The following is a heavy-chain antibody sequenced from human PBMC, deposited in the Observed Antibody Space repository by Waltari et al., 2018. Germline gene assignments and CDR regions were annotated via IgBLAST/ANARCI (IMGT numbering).Heavy chain of an antibody. V-gene: IGHV4-39*07. J-gene: IGHJ4*02. CDR3: AREKDCSGGSCYSYYFDY. CDR2: SYYSGST. D-gene: IGHD2-15*01. CDR1: GGSISSSSYY. Sequence: QLQLQESGPGLVKPSETLSLTCTVSGGSISSSSYYWGWIRQPPGKGLEWIGSSYYSGSTYYNPSLKSRVTISVGTSKNQFSLKLSSVTAADTGVYYCAREKDCSGGSCYSYYFDYWGQGTLVTVSS.